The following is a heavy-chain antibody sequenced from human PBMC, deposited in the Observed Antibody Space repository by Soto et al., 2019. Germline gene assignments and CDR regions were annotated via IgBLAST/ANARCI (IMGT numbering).Heavy chain of an antibody. J-gene: IGHJ6*02. CDR2: MYYSGST. CDR3: ARVRMIGSGYYGMDV. V-gene: IGHV4-59*01. CDR1: GGSISSYY. Sequence: SETLSLTCTVSGGSISSYYWSWIRQPPGKGLEWIGYMYYSGSTNYNPSLKSRVTISVDTSKNQFSLKLSSVTAADTAVYYCARVRMIGSGYYGMDVWGQGTTVTVSS. D-gene: IGHD3-22*01.